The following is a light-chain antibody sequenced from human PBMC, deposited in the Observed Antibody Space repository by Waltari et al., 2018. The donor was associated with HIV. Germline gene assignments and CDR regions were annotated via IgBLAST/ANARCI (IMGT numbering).Light chain of an antibody. CDR2: KDT. Sequence: SYELTQPPSMSVSPGQTANITCSGDKLGNEYACWYQQKAGQSPVLVIFKDTGRPSGIPERFSGSTSGNTATLTISGALPADEGDYYCQAWDNSVVVFGGGTRLTVL. CDR1: KLGNEY. CDR3: QAWDNSVVV. V-gene: IGLV3-1*01. J-gene: IGLJ2*01.